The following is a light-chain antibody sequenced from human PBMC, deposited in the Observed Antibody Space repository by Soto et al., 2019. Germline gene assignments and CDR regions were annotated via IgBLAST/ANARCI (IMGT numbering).Light chain of an antibody. J-gene: IGKJ2*01. CDR3: QQSYSTPYT. Sequence: DIQMTQSPSSLSASVGDRVTITCQASQSISSYLHWYQQKPGKAPKLLIYSASSLQSGVPSRFSGSGSGTDFTLTFSSLQPEDFATYYCQQSYSTPYTFGQGTKLEIK. CDR2: SAS. V-gene: IGKV1-39*01. CDR1: QSISSY.